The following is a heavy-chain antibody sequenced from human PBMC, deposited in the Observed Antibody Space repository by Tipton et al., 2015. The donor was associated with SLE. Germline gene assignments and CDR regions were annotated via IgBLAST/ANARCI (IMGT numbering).Heavy chain of an antibody. Sequence: GLVKPSETLSLTCAVSGGSVSRDYWSWIRHPAGKGLEWIGRIYTSGATDHNPSLRSRVTISVDTSKNQFSLKLSSVTAADTAVYYCASHLAAAGTGWFDPWGQGTLVTVSS. CDR1: GGSVSRDY. CDR3: ASHLAAAGTGWFDP. J-gene: IGHJ5*02. D-gene: IGHD6-13*01. CDR2: IYTSGAT. V-gene: IGHV4-4*07.